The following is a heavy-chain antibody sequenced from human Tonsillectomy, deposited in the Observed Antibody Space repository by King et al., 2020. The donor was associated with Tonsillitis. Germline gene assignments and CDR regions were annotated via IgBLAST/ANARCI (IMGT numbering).Heavy chain of an antibody. CDR2: IYYSGST. CDR3: ASYIVVVTNPVAHAFDX. J-gene: IGHJ3*01. V-gene: IGHV4-30-4*01. CDR1: GGSISSGDYY. D-gene: IGHD3-22*01. Sequence: QLQESGPGLVKPSQTLSLTCTVSGGSISSGDYYWSWIRQPPGKGLEWIGYIYYSGSTYYNPSLKSRVTISVDTSKNQFSLKLSSVTAADTAVYHCASYIVVVTNPVAHAFDXWGQGTMVTVSS.